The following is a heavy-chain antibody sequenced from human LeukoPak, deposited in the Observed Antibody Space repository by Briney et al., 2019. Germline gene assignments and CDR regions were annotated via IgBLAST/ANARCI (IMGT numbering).Heavy chain of an antibody. CDR3: AKTVVSTGWNYFDY. CDR2: ASGSESRT. Sequence: PGGSLRLSCVSSGFTFRSYTMSWVRQAPGKGLEWVSSASGSESRTYYADSVKGRFTISRDNSKNTMYPQMNSLRAEDTALYYCAKTVVSTGWNYFDYWGQGTLVTVSS. CDR1: GFTFRSYT. D-gene: IGHD2-8*02. J-gene: IGHJ4*02. V-gene: IGHV3-23*01.